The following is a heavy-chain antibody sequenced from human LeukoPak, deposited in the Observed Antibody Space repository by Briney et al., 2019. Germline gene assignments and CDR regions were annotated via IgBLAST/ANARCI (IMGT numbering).Heavy chain of an antibody. Sequence: GPPPSPSCAPSGFTFSKYWMLWVRQAPGKGLESVSRINTDGTVTTYADSVKGRFTVSRDNADNTSFLQMNSVRDEDTAVYYCATKQWLAPPPDSWGQGTPVTVSS. CDR2: INTDGTVT. V-gene: IGHV3-74*01. D-gene: IGHD6-19*01. J-gene: IGHJ4*02. CDR1: GFTFSKYW. CDR3: ATKQWLAPPPDS.